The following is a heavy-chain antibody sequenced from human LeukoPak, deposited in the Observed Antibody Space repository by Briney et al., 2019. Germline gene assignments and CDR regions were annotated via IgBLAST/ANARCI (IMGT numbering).Heavy chain of an antibody. D-gene: IGHD5-18*01. V-gene: IGHV3-21*01. CDR1: GFTFSSYS. CDR3: ARGNTAMVTL. Sequence: GGSLRLSCAASGFTFSSYSMNWVRQAPGKGLEWVSSISSTSSNIYYADTLKGRSTISRDNAKNSLYLQMNSLRAEDTAVYYCARGNTAMVTLWGQGTLVTVSS. CDR2: ISSTSSNI. J-gene: IGHJ4*02.